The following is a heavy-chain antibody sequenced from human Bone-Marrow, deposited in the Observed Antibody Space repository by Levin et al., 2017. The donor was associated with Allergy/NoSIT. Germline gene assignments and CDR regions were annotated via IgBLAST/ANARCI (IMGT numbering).Heavy chain of an antibody. Sequence: LSLTCAASGFTFSDYYMSWIRQAPGKGLEWVSYISSSGSTIYYADSVKGRFTISRDNAKNSLYLQMNSLRAEDTAVYYCAREGRYYYDSSGYTAFDYWGQGTLVTVSS. J-gene: IGHJ4*02. V-gene: IGHV3-11*01. CDR1: GFTFSDYY. D-gene: IGHD3-22*01. CDR2: ISSSGSTI. CDR3: AREGRYYYDSSGYTAFDY.